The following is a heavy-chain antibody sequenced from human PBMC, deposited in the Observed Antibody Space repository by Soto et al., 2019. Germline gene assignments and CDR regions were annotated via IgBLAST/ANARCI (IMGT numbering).Heavy chain of an antibody. J-gene: IGHJ6*02. V-gene: IGHV5-10-1*01. D-gene: IGHD6-19*01. Sequence: PGESLKISCKGSGYSFTSYWISWVRQMPGKGLKWMGRIDPSDSYTNYSPSFQGHVTISADKSISTAYLQWSSLKASDTAMYYCARLEQWLVQTDSYYYYGMDVWGQGTTVTVSS. CDR2: IDPSDSYT. CDR1: GYSFTSYW. CDR3: ARLEQWLVQTDSYYYYGMDV.